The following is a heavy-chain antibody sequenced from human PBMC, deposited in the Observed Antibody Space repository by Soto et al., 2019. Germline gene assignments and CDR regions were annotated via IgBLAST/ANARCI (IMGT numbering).Heavy chain of an antibody. CDR1: GCTFTSYE. V-gene: IGHV1-8*01. CDR3: ARRTYYDFWSGYYNYYYYYMAV. D-gene: IGHD3-3*01. CDR2: MNPNSGNT. J-gene: IGHJ6*03. Sequence: GASVKVSCKASGCTFTSYEINWVRQATGQGLEWMGWMNPNSGNTGYAQKFQGRVTMTRNTSISTAYMELSSLRSEDTAVYYCARRTYYDFWSGYYNYYYYYMAVWGKGTTVTVSS.